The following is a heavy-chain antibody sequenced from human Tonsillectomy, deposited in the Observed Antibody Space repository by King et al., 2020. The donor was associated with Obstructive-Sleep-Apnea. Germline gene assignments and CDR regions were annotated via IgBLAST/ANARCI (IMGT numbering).Heavy chain of an antibody. D-gene: IGHD2-21*02. V-gene: IGHV4-59*01. J-gene: IGHJ4*02. Sequence: QLQESGPGLVKPSETLSLTCTVSGGSISSYYWSWIRQPPGKGLEWIGYIYYSGSTNYNPSLKSRATISIDTSKNQFSLKLPTVTAADTSVYYWASTLAFCGGDCYTLDFWGQGTLVTVSS. CDR2: IYYSGST. CDR3: ASTLAFCGGDCYTLDF. CDR1: GGSISSYY.